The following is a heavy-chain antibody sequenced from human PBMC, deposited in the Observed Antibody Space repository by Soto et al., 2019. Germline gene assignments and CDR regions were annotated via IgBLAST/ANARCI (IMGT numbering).Heavy chain of an antibody. J-gene: IGHJ5*02. V-gene: IGHV1-24*01. CDR3: ATDPITMVRGVIIRGDNWFDP. D-gene: IGHD3-10*01. CDR2: FDPEDGET. CDR1: GYTLTELS. Sequence: QVQLVQSGAEVKKPGASVKVSCKVSGYTLTELSMHWVRQAPGKGLEWMGGFDPEDGETIYAQKFQGRVTMTEDTSTDTAYMELSSLRSEDTAVYYCATDPITMVRGVIIRGDNWFDPWGQGTLVTVSS.